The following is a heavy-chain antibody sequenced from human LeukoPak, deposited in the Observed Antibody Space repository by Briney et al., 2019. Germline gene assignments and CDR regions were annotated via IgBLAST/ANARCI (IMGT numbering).Heavy chain of an antibody. Sequence: PSETLSLTCTVSGASLSSGGYYWSRIRQHPGKGLEWIGYIHYTGSTYNNPSLKGRATISRDTSKNQFSLKLSSVTAADTAVYYCARDVPKKAPYGVDVWGPGTTVIVSS. CDR2: IHYTGST. V-gene: IGHV4-31*03. CDR1: GASLSSGGYY. J-gene: IGHJ6*02. D-gene: IGHD2-2*01. CDR3: ARDVPKKAPYGVDV.